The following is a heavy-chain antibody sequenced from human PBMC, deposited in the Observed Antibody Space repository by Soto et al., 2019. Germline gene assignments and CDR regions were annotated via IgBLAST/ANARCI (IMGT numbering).Heavy chain of an antibody. V-gene: IGHV1-2*04. J-gene: IGHJ6*02. Sequence: ASVKVSCKASGYTFTGYYMHCVRQAPGQGLEWMGWINPNSGGTNYAQKFQGWVTMTRDTSISTAYMELSRLRSDDTAVYYCARGLITIFGVVIIYYGMDVWGQGTTVTVSS. CDR1: GYTFTGYY. CDR2: INPNSGGT. CDR3: ARGLITIFGVVIIYYGMDV. D-gene: IGHD3-3*01.